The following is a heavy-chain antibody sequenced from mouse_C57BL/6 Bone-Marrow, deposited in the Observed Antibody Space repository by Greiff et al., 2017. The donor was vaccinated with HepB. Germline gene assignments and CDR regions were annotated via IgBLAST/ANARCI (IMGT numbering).Heavy chain of an antibody. J-gene: IGHJ2*01. CDR2: IYPGSGNT. Sequence: VQLQESGAELVRPGASVKLSCKASGYTFTDYYINWVKQRPGQGLEWIARIYPGSGNTYYNEKFKGKATLTAEKSSSTAYMQLSSLTSEDSAVYFCARGTLDYWGQGTTLTVSS. CDR1: GYTFTDYY. D-gene: IGHD3-3*01. CDR3: ARGTLDY. V-gene: IGHV1-76*01.